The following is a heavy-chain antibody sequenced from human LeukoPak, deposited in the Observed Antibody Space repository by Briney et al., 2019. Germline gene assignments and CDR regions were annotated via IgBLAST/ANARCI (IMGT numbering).Heavy chain of an antibody. Sequence: GSLRLSCAASGFTVSSNYMSWVRQAPGKGLEWIGSIYQRATVHYNPSLKSRVTISLDTSKNHFSLNLRSMQASDTAVYYCARAFCVGECFVLHIFFDSWGQGTLVTVSS. CDR1: GFTVSSNY. V-gene: IGHV4-38-2*01. CDR3: ARAFCVGECFVLHIFFDS. D-gene: IGHD2-21*01. J-gene: IGHJ4*02. CDR2: IYQRATV.